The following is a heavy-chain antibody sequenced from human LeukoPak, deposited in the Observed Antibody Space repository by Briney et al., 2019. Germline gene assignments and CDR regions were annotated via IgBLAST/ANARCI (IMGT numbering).Heavy chain of an antibody. CDR2: TYYRSKWYN. J-gene: IGHJ3*02. Sequence: SQTLSLTCAIFGDSVSSKSTAWNWIRQSPSRGLEWLGRTYYRSKWYNDYAVSVKSRITINPDTSKNQFSLQLNSVTPEDTAVYYCARDQSEVIHAFDIWGQGTMVTVSS. CDR3: ARDQSEVIHAFDI. V-gene: IGHV6-1*01. CDR1: GDSVSSKSTA.